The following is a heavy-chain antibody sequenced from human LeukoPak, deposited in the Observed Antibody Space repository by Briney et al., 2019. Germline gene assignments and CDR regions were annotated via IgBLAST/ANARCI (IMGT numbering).Heavy chain of an antibody. Sequence: GGSLRLSCAASGFTFSSYAMHWVRQAPGKGLEWVAVISYDGSNKYYADSVKGRFTISRDNSKNTLYLQMNSLRAEDTAVYYCAREGSSPYWGQGTLVTVSS. CDR2: ISYDGSNK. D-gene: IGHD6-13*01. V-gene: IGHV3-30*04. CDR1: GFTFSSYA. CDR3: AREGSSPY. J-gene: IGHJ4*02.